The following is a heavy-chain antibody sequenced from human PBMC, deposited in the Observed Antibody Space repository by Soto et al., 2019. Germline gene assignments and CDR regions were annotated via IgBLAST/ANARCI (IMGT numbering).Heavy chain of an antibody. D-gene: IGHD6-6*01. V-gene: IGHV3-30-3*01. CDR2: ISYDGSNK. CDR1: GFTFSSYA. J-gene: IGHJ6*02. Sequence: SVRLSCAASGFTFSSYAMHWVRQAPGKGLEWVAVISYDGSNKYYADSVKGRFTISRDNSKNTLYLQMNSLRAEDTAVYYCARDRGSSSYYGMDVWGQGTTVTVSS. CDR3: ARDRGSSSYYGMDV.